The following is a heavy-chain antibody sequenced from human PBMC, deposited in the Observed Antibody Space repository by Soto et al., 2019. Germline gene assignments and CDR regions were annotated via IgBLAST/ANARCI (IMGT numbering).Heavy chain of an antibody. CDR1: GYTFTGYY. CDR2: INPNSGGT. D-gene: IGHD2-15*01. CDR3: ARSVGYCSGGSCHDAFDI. Sequence: ASVKVSCKASGYTFTGYYMHWVRQAPGQGLEWMGWINPNSGGTNYAQKFQGRVTMTRDTSISTAYMELSRLRSDDTAVYYRARSVGYCSGGSCHDAFDIWGQGTMVTVSS. V-gene: IGHV1-2*02. J-gene: IGHJ3*02.